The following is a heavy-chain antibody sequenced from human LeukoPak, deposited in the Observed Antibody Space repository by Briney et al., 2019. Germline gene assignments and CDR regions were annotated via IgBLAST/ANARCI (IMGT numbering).Heavy chain of an antibody. D-gene: IGHD2-21*02. V-gene: IGHV3-20*04. CDR3: VRDSPKTAGTYNWFDT. J-gene: IGHJ5*02. Sequence: PGGSLRFSCAASGFTFDDYGMDWVRQAPGKGLEWVSGIVWNGGSTNYADSVKGRFTISRDNAKNSLYLQMNSLRVEDTAFYYCVRDSPKTAGTYNWFDTWGRGTLVTVSS. CDR1: GFTFDDYG. CDR2: IVWNGGST.